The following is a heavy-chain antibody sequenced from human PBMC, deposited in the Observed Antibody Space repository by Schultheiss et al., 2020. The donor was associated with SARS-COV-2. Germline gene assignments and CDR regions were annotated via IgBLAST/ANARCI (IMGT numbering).Heavy chain of an antibody. D-gene: IGHD2-15*01. CDR2: INQSGDT. CDR1: GGSISSGGYY. V-gene: IGHV4-31*03. CDR3: ARGGGHRY. Sequence: SQTLSLTCTVSGGSISSGGYYWSWIRQHPEKGLEWIGEINQSGDTVYNPSLRGRVTISVDPSENQFILKMTSMTAADTALYFCARGGGHRYWGQGTHVTVSS. J-gene: IGHJ4*02.